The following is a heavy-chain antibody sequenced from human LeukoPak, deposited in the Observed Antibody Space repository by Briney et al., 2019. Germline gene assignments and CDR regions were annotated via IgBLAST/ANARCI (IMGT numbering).Heavy chain of an antibody. V-gene: IGHV4-59*01. J-gene: IGHJ4*02. CDR3: ARVVGATYYFDY. D-gene: IGHD1-26*01. Sequence: SETLSLTCTVSGGSISSYYWSWIRRPPGKGLEWIGYFQYSGSTNYKSSLKSRVTISVDTSKNQFSLKLSSVTAADTAVYYCARVVGATYYFDYWGQGTLVTVSS. CDR2: FQYSGST. CDR1: GGSISSYY.